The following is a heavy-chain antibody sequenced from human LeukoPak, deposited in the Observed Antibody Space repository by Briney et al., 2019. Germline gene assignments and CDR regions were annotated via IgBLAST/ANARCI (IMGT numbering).Heavy chain of an antibody. CDR2: IIPIFGTA. D-gene: IGHD2-15*01. Sequence: SVKVSCKASGGTFSSYAISWVRQAPGQGLEWMGGIIPIFGTANYAQKFQGRVTMTTDTSTSTAYMEARSLRSDDTAVYYCARDGYCSGGSCYLYYFDYWGQGTLVTVSS. J-gene: IGHJ4*02. V-gene: IGHV1-69*05. CDR1: GGTFSSYA. CDR3: ARDGYCSGGSCYLYYFDY.